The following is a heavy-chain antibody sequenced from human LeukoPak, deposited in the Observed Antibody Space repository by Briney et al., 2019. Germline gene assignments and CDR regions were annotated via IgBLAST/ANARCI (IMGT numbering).Heavy chain of an antibody. J-gene: IGHJ4*02. V-gene: IGHV3-21*01. CDR2: ISGSGTYI. Sequence: GGSLRLSRVASGFTFSNYNMNSVRQAAGKGLEWVSSISGSGTYIYYADSLKGRFTISRDNAKNSLYLQMNSLRAEDTAVYYCVIDRGARWGQGTLVTVSS. CDR1: GFTFSNYN. CDR3: VIDRGAR.